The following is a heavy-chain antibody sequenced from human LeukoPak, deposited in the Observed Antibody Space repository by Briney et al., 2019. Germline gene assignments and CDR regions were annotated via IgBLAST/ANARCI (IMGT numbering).Heavy chain of an antibody. Sequence: GASVKVSCKASGYTFTVYFLHWMRQAPGQGLELLGWINPHSGDTKYEQKFQGRVIMTRDTSITTAYMQLNSLTSDDTALYYCARAYYYDISGPISAFDLWGQGTMVTVSS. CDR3: ARAYYYDISGPISAFDL. J-gene: IGHJ3*01. V-gene: IGHV1-2*02. CDR2: INPHSGDT. D-gene: IGHD3-22*01. CDR1: GYTFTVYF.